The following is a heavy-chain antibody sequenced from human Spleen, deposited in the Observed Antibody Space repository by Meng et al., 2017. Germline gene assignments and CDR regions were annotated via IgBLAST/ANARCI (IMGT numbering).Heavy chain of an antibody. J-gene: IGHJ5*02. CDR3: ARDLWELRYKAPFDP. V-gene: IGHV4-39*07. Sequence: QLQLQESGPGLVKPSETLSPTCTVSGGSISSGRYYWNWIRQPPGKGLEWIGSVYYSGITYYNPSLESRVTISVDTSRNQFSLKLSSVTAADTAVYYCARDLWELRYKAPFDPWGQGILVTVSS. D-gene: IGHD3-9*01. CDR2: VYYSGIT. CDR1: GGSISSGRYY.